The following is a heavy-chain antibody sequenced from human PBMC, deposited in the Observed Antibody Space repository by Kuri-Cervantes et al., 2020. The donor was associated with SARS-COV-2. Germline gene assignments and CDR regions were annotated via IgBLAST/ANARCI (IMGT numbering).Heavy chain of an antibody. Sequence: SVKVSCKASGGTFSSYAISWVRQAPGQGLEWMGGIVPIFGTANYAQKFQGRVTITADESTSTAYMELSSLRSEDTAVYYCARDLTVTTSYYYYYGMDVWGQGTTVTVSS. CDR2: IVPIFGTA. J-gene: IGHJ6*02. V-gene: IGHV1-69*13. CDR3: ARDLTVTTSYYYYYGMDV. CDR1: GGTFSSYA. D-gene: IGHD4-11*01.